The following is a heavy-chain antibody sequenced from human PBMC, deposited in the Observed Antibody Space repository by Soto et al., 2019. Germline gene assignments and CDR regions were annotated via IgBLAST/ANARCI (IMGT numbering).Heavy chain of an antibody. D-gene: IGHD3-22*01. Sequence: PGGSLRLSCAASGFTFSSYGMHWVRQAPGKGLEWVAVISYDGSNKYYVDSVKGRVTISRDNAKNSLYLQMNSLRAEDTAVYYCARHDYYDSSGSSYYGMDVWGQGTTVTVSS. CDR3: ARHDYYDSSGSSYYGMDV. V-gene: IGHV3-30*03. CDR2: ISYDGSNK. J-gene: IGHJ6*02. CDR1: GFTFSSYG.